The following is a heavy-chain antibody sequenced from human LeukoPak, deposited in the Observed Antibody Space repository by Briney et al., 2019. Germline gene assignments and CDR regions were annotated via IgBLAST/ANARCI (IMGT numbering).Heavy chain of an antibody. J-gene: IGHJ5*01. Sequence: PGGSVRLSCAASGFTFSRYAMSWVRQAPGKGRVWVSAISGSGGSTYYADSVKGRFTISRDNSKNTLYLQMNGLRAEDTALYYCSKNAHYDSSGYTFYSRGAGTPVTVSP. D-gene: IGHD3-22*01. CDR1: GFTFSRYA. CDR3: SKNAHYDSSGYTFYS. V-gene: IGHV3-23*01. CDR2: ISGSGGST.